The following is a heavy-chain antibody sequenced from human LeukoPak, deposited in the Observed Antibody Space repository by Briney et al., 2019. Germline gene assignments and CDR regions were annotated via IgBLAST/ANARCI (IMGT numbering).Heavy chain of an antibody. CDR2: IYTSGST. CDR3: ARLGITGTQGLDAFDI. CDR1: GGSISSYY. J-gene: IGHJ3*02. D-gene: IGHD1-7*01. Sequence: SETLSLTCTVSGGSISSYYWSWIRQPPGKGLEWIGYIYTSGSTNYNPSLQSRVTISVDTSKNQFSLKLSSVTAADTAVYYCARLGITGTQGLDAFDIWGQGTMVTVSS. V-gene: IGHV4-4*09.